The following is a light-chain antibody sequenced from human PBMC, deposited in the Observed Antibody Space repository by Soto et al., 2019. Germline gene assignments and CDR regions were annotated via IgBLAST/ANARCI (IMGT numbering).Light chain of an antibody. J-gene: IGKJ3*01. V-gene: IGKV1-16*01. CDR3: QQYNTYPLT. CDR2: GAS. CDR1: QSIGNY. Sequence: DIQMTQSPSSLSASVGDRVTLTCRASQSIGNYLAWFRQMPGTAPASLIYGASTLERGVQLRFSGNISGTDFTLTISSLQPEDFATYFCQQYNTYPLTFGPGTKVDFK.